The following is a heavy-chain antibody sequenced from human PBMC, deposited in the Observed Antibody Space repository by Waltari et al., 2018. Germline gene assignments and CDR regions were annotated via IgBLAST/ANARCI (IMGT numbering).Heavy chain of an antibody. Sequence: QLKLQESGPGLVKPSGTLSLTCGLFGDSMSTTDCWGWVRQPPGKGREWIGQVHRRGGPHYVPSFGSRVTMSLDTAINQFPLELTYATAADPAVYYCARDRGRGLYLDSWGPGILVTVSP. D-gene: IGHD2-15*01. CDR2: VHRRGGP. J-gene: IGHJ4*02. CDR3: ARDRGRGLYLDS. V-gene: IGHV4-4*02. CDR1: GDSMSTTDC.